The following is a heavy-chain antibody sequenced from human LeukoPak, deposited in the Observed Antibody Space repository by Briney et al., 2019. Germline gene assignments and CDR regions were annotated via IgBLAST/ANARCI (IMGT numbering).Heavy chain of an antibody. J-gene: IGHJ4*02. CDR3: AREDCSSTSCYPDY. CDR1: GFTFSSYW. V-gene: IGHV3-74*01. CDR2: INKDGSST. Sequence: GGSLRLSCAASGFTFSSYWMPWVRHAPGKGLVWVSRINKDGSSTSYADSVKGRFTISRDNAKNTLYLQMNSLRAEDTAVYYCAREDCSSTSCYPDYWGQGTLVTVSS. D-gene: IGHD2-2*01.